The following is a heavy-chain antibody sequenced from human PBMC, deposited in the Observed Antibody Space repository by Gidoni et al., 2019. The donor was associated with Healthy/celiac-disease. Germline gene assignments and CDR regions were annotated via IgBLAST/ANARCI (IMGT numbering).Heavy chain of an antibody. CDR2: INHSGST. CDR1: GGSFSGYY. J-gene: IGHJ6*02. D-gene: IGHD3-10*01. CDR3: ARGVVGLGGSGSGGYYYYGMDV. V-gene: IGHV4-34*01. Sequence: QVQLQQRGAGLLKPSETLSLTCAVYGGSFSGYYWSWIRQPPGKGLEWIGEINHSGSTNYNPSLKSRVTISVDTSKNQFSLKLSSVTAADTAVYYCARGVVGLGGSGSGGYYYYGMDVWGQGTTVTVSS.